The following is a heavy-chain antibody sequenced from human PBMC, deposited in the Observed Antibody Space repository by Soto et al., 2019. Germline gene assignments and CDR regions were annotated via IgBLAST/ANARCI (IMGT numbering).Heavy chain of an antibody. D-gene: IGHD1-26*01. Sequence: EVQLVESGGGLIQPGGSLRLSCAASGFTVSSNYMSWVRQAPGKGLEWVSVIYSGYITYYADSVKGRFTISRDNSKNTLYLQMNSLRAEDTAVYYCARDLPHTVGELYYYYGLDVWGQGTTVTVSS. J-gene: IGHJ6*02. CDR2: IYSGYIT. CDR1: GFTVSSNY. V-gene: IGHV3-53*01. CDR3: ARDLPHTVGELYYYYGLDV.